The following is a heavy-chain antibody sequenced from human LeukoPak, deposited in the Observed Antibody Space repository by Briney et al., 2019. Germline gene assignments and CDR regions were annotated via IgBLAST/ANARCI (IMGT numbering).Heavy chain of an antibody. J-gene: IGHJ4*02. D-gene: IGHD3-22*01. CDR2: INTDGSRT. Sequence: AGGSLRLSCAASGFTLSSYWMHWVRQAPGKGLVWVSRINTDGSRTNYADSVKGRFTISRDNAKNSLYLQMNSLRAEDTAVYYCARTPKITMIVPDYWGQGTLVTVSS. CDR1: GFTLSSYW. V-gene: IGHV3-74*01. CDR3: ARTPKITMIVPDY.